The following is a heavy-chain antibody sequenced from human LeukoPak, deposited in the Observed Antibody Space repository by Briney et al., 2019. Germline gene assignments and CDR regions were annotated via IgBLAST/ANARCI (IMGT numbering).Heavy chain of an antibody. Sequence: GGSLRLSCAASGFTFSSYEMNWVRQAPGRGLEWVSYISSSGSTIYYADSVKGRFTISRDNAKNSLYLQMNSLRAEDTAVYYCATRGKIGAAAGNYWGQGTLVTVSS. V-gene: IGHV3-48*03. D-gene: IGHD6-13*01. J-gene: IGHJ4*02. CDR1: GFTFSSYE. CDR2: ISSSGSTI. CDR3: ATRGKIGAAAGNY.